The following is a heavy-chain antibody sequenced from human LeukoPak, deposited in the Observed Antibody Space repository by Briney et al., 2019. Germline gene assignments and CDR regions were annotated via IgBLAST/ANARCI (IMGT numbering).Heavy chain of an antibody. CDR1: GGSISSYY. V-gene: IGHV4-4*07. CDR2: IYTSGST. J-gene: IGHJ4*02. Sequence: SDTLSLTGTGSGGSISSYYWSWIRQPAGKGLEWIGRIYTSGSTNYNPSLKSRITMSVDTSKNQFSLKLSSVTAADTPVYYCARGVAAAGSNSFASWGQGSLVTVSS. D-gene: IGHD6-13*01. CDR3: ARGVAAAGSNSFAS.